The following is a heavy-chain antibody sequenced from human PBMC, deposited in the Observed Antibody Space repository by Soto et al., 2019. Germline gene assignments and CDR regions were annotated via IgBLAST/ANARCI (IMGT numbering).Heavy chain of an antibody. CDR1: GFTFSSYA. Sequence: SLILSCAASGFTFSSYAMHWVRQAPGKGLEWVAVISFGGDNKYYADSVKGRFTISRDNAKNSLYLQMNSLRAEDTAVYYCARDGSWNYYYYYGMDVWGQGTTVTVSS. V-gene: IGHV3-30-3*01. J-gene: IGHJ6*02. CDR2: ISFGGDNK. CDR3: ARDGSWNYYYYYGMDV. D-gene: IGHD2-15*01.